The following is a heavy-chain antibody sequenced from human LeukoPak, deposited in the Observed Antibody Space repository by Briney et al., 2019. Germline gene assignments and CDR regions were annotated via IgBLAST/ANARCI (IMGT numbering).Heavy chain of an antibody. CDR2: FYHSGST. Sequence: SETLSLTCTVSGYSISSGYYWGWIRQPPGKGLEGTGRFYHSGSTYYNPSLKSRVTISVDPSKNKFSLRMSTLTAADTAAYYCVRAGTEWDYYYYYMDVWGKGTTVTVSS. V-gene: IGHV4-38-2*02. J-gene: IGHJ6*03. D-gene: IGHD1-1*01. CDR3: VRAGTEWDYYYYYMDV. CDR1: GYSISSGYY.